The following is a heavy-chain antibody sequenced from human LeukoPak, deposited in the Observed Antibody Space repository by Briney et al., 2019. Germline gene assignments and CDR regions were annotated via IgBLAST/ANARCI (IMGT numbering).Heavy chain of an antibody. CDR3: ARPAYDTSGYFWFDP. CDR2: IYTSGST. V-gene: IGHV4-4*07. Sequence: SETLSLTCTVSGGSISSYYWSWIRQPAGKGLEWIGRIYTSGSTNYNPSLKSRVTMSVDTSKNQFSLQLSSVTAADTAVYYCARPAYDTSGYFWFDPWGQGTLVTVSS. D-gene: IGHD3-22*01. CDR1: GGSISSYY. J-gene: IGHJ5*02.